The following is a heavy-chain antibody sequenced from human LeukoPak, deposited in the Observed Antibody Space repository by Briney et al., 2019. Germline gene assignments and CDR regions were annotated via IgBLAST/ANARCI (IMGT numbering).Heavy chain of an antibody. CDR2: INHSGST. V-gene: IGHV4-34*01. D-gene: IGHD3-10*01. Sequence: PSETLSLTCAVYGGSFSGYYWSWIRQPPGKGLEWIGEINHSGSTNYNPSLKSRVTISVDTSKNQFSLKLSSVTAADTAVYYCARATMVRGVGVWGQGTLVTVSS. CDR3: ARATMVRGVGV. CDR1: GGSFSGYY. J-gene: IGHJ4*02.